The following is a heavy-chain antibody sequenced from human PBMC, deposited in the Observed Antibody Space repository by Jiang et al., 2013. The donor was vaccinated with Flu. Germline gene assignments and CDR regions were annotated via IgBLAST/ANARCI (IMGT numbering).Heavy chain of an antibody. CDR1: GFTFSSYW. J-gene: IGHJ4*02. V-gene: IGHV3-7*01. D-gene: IGHD3-10*01. CDR2: IKQDGSEK. Sequence: RLSCAASGFTFSSYWMSWVRQAPGKGLEWVANIKQDGSEKYYVDSVKGRFTISRDNAKNSLYLQMNSLRAEDTAVYYCARGGLWFGELSGYFDYWGQGTPGHRLL. CDR3: ARGGLWFGELSGYFDY.